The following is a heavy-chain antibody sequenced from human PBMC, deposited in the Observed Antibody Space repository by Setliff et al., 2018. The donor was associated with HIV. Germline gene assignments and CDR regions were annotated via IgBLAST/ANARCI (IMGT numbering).Heavy chain of an antibody. CDR3: AIPPLESTVTTANYFES. CDR2: IDHTGRT. CDR1: GGSFTHDY. Sequence: PSETLSLTCAVSGGSFTHDYWTWIRQAPGKGLEWIGGIDHTGRTDYNPSLKSRVTISIGASKFQFSLKLNSVTAADTAVYYCAIPPLESTVTTANYFESWGQGILVTVSS. V-gene: IGHV4-34*01. D-gene: IGHD4-17*01. J-gene: IGHJ4*02.